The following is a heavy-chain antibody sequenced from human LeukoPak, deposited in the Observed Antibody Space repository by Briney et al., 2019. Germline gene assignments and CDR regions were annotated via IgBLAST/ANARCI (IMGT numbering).Heavy chain of an antibody. CDR1: GLSFSDYY. CDR2: ISSSGTTI. D-gene: IGHD3-16*01. J-gene: IGHJ6*02. Sequence: GSLRLSCAASGLSFSDYYMTWIRQAPGKGLEWVSYISSSGTTIYHADSVRARFTISGDNAKNSLDLQMNSLRADDTAVYFCAGGKSHYYGMDVWGQGTTVTVSS. CDR3: AGGKSHYYGMDV. V-gene: IGHV3-11*01.